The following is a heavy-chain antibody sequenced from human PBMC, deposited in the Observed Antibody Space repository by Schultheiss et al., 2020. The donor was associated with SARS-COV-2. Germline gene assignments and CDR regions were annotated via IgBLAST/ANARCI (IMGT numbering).Heavy chain of an antibody. Sequence: SQTLSLTCTVSGGSISSSSYYWGWIRQPPGKGLEWIGSIYYSGSTYYNPSLKSRVTISVDTSKNQFSLKLSSVTAADTAVYYCARDRVGATLLFDYWGQGTLVTVSS. V-gene: IGHV4-39*07. J-gene: IGHJ4*02. CDR2: IYYSGST. CDR1: GGSISSSSYY. D-gene: IGHD1-26*01. CDR3: ARDRVGATLLFDY.